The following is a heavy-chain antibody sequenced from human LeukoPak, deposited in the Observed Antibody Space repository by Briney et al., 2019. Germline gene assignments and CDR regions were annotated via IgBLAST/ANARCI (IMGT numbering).Heavy chain of an antibody. V-gene: IGHV3-23*01. J-gene: IGHJ6*03. CDR1: GFTFSSYA. CDR3: GSLPYNIRRYYYYIDV. Sequence: GGSLRLSCAASGFTFSSYAMSWVRQAPGKGLEWVSAISGSGGSTYYADSVKGRFTISRDNAKYALYLQMNSLKAEDTAAYFCGSLPYNIRRYYYYIDVWGKGATVAVSS. D-gene: IGHD1-14*01. CDR2: ISGSGGST.